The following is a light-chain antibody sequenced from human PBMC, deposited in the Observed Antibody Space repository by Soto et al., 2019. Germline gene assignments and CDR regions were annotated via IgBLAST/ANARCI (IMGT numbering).Light chain of an antibody. CDR1: QSVSSY. CDR2: DAS. J-gene: IGKJ1*01. CDR3: QQRSNWPRT. Sequence: EIVLTQSPATLPLSTGERATLSCRASQSVSSYLAWYQQKPGQAPRLLIYDASNRATGIPARFSGSGSGTDFTLTISSLEPEDFAVYYCQQRSNWPRTFGQGPKVDIK. V-gene: IGKV3-11*01.